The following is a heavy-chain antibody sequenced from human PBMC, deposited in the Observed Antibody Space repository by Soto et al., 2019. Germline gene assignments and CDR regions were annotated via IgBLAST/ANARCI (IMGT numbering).Heavy chain of an antibody. CDR1: GGTFSRHP. V-gene: IGHV1-69*13. CDR2: IIPFSDTT. J-gene: IGHJ4*02. CDR3: TREGYKYGRPANFDS. D-gene: IGHD5-18*01. Sequence: SVKVSCKASGGTFSRHPISWVRQARGQGLEWMGGIIPFSDTTNYAQKFQGRVTISADESTSTAYMELSSLRSNDTAVYYCTREGYKYGRPANFDSWGQGTLVTVSS.